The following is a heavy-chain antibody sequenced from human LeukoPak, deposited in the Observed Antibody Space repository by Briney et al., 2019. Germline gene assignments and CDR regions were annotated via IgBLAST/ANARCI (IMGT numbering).Heavy chain of an antibody. V-gene: IGHV1-8*03. CDR3: ARAALTALNYYYYMDV. D-gene: IGHD3-9*01. Sequence: ASVKVSCKASGYTFTSYDINWVRQATGQGLEWMGWMNPNSGNTGYAQKFQGRVTITRNTSISTAYMELSSLRSEDTAVYYCARAALTALNYYYYMDVWGKGTTVTVSS. CDR2: MNPNSGNT. J-gene: IGHJ6*03. CDR1: GYTFTSYD.